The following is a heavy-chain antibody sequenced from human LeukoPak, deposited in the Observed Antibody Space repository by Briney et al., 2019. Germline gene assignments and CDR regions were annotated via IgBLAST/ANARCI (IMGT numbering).Heavy chain of an antibody. V-gene: IGHV1-18*01. D-gene: IGHD2-2*01. CDR2: ISGNSGNT. CDR3: ARSGFTVVPIANYHDSMDV. CDR1: GYSFISYG. J-gene: IGHJ6*02. Sequence: ASVKVSCKCSGYSFISYGINWVRQAPGQGLEWMGWISGNSGNTKYADKFQGRVTMTTDTSTETVYMELRSLRSDDTAVYYCARSGFTVVPIANYHDSMDVWGHGTTVTVSS.